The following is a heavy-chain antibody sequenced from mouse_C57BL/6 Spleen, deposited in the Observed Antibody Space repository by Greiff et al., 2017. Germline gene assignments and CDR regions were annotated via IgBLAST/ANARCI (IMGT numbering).Heavy chain of an antibody. CDR3: ARRGDEGY. CDR1: GYTFTSYG. D-gene: IGHD3-3*01. CDR2: IYPRSGNT. J-gene: IGHJ2*01. V-gene: IGHV1-81*01. Sequence: VQLQESGAELARPGASVKLSCKASGYTFTSYGISWVKQRTGQGLEWIGEIYPRSGNTYYNEKFKGKATLTADKSSSTAYMELRSLTSEDSAVYFCARRGDEGYWGQGTTLTVSS.